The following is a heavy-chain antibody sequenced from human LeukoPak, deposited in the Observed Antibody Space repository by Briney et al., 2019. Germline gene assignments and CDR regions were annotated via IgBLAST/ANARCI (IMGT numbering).Heavy chain of an antibody. CDR1: EFTITTYS. CDR2: ISSTSAYI. J-gene: IGHJ4*02. V-gene: IGHV3-21*06. CDR3: ASSKPRTYYYDSSGYKTFDY. Sequence: GGSLRLSCTASEFTITTYSMNWVRQAPGKGLEWVSSISSTSAYIYYADSAKGRFTISRDNAKNSLYLQMSSLRAEDTAMYYCASSKPRTYYYDSSGYKTFDYWGQGTLVTVSS. D-gene: IGHD3-22*01.